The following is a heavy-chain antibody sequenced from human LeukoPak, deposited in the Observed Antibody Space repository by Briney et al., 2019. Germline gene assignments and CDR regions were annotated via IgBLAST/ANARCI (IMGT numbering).Heavy chain of an antibody. V-gene: IGHV3-30*18. J-gene: IGHJ4*02. CDR1: GFTFSSYG. CDR2: ISYDGSNK. CDR3: AKVNSGYDIYYFDY. D-gene: IGHD5-12*01. Sequence: PGGSLRLSCAASGFTFSSYGMHWVRQAPGKGLEWVAVISYDGSNKYYADSVKCRFTISRDNSKNTLYLQMNSLRAEDTAVYYCAKVNSGYDIYYFDYWGQGTLVTVSS.